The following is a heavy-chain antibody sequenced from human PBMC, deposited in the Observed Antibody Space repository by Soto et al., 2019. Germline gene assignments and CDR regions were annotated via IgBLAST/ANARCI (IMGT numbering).Heavy chain of an antibody. V-gene: IGHV3-23*01. CDR3: AKDQYSSGVLNWFDP. CDR2: ISGNGGRT. J-gene: IGHJ5*02. CDR1: GFPFSTYA. Sequence: EVRLLESGGGLVQPGGSLRLSCATSGFPFSTYAMGWVRQAPGKGLEWVSLISGNGGRTYYADSVKGRFTISRDNSKNTLYLQMNSLRAEDTAVYYCAKDQYSSGVLNWFDPWGQGTLVTVSS. D-gene: IGHD6-19*01.